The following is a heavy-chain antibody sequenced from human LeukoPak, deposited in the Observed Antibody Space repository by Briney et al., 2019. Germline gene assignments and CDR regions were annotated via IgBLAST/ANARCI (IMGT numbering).Heavy chain of an antibody. D-gene: IGHD3-22*01. CDR2: INPNSGGT. CDR1: GYTFTGYY. V-gene: IGHV1-2*02. CDR3: ARGCYYDSSGYYSRPNWFDP. Sequence: ASVKVSCKASGYTFTGYYMHWVRQAPGQGLEWMGWINPNSGGTNYAQKFQGRVTMTRDTSISTAYMELSRLRSDDTAVYYCARGCYYDSSGYYSRPNWFDPWGQGTLVTVSS. J-gene: IGHJ5*02.